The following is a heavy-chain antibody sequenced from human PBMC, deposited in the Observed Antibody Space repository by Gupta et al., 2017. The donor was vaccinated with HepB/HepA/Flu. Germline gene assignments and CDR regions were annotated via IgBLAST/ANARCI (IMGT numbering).Heavy chain of an antibody. Sequence: QVQLQQWGAGLVKPSETLSLTCAVYGGSFSDYYWSWIRQSPGKGLEWIGEINHIGVTNYNPSLKSRVTILGDTSKNQFSLNLTSVTAADTATYYCARGGEQWVYGGKYYHGMDVWGQGTTVTVSS. CDR2: INHIGVT. CDR1: GGSFSDYY. V-gene: IGHV4-34*01. J-gene: IGHJ6*02. CDR3: ARGGEQWVYGGKYYHGMDV. D-gene: IGHD1-26*01.